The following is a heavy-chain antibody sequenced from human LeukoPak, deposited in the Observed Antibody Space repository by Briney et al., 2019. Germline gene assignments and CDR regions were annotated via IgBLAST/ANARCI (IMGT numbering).Heavy chain of an antibody. D-gene: IGHD2-2*01. Sequence: SLRLSCAASGFPLDDFTMHWVRQLPGKGLQWVSLISSIGACQYYEDSVKGRFTISRHNSRNTLFLDMKSLTTDDSGLYYCARDDQTYCSSSTCYGGAFESWGQGTLVIVS. V-gene: IGHV3-43*01. J-gene: IGHJ4*02. CDR3: ARDDQTYCSSSTCYGGAFES. CDR2: ISSIGACQ. CDR1: GFPLDDFT.